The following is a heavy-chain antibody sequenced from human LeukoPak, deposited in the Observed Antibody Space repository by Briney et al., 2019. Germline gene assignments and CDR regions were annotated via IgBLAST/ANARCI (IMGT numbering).Heavy chain of an antibody. CDR3: ARDRTTYYYDRRRRDAFDT. J-gene: IGHJ3*02. CDR2: IWYDGSNK. D-gene: IGHD3-22*01. Sequence: GGSLRLSCAASGFTFSSHGMHWVRQAPGKGLEWVAVIWYDGSNKDYADSVKGRFTISRDNSKNTLYLEMNSLRAEDTAVYYCARDRTTYYYDRRRRDAFDTWGQGTKVTVSS. V-gene: IGHV3-33*01. CDR1: GFTFSSHG.